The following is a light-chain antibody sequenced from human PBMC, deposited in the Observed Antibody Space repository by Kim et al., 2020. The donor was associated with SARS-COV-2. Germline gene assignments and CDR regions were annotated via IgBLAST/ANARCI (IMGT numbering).Light chain of an antibody. CDR1: SSDVGSYNL. CDR2: EVS. CDR3: CSYAGSSTSVV. Sequence: QSLTISCTGTSSDVGSYNLVSRYQQHPGKAPKLMIYEVSKWPSGVSNRFSGSKSGNTASLTISGLQTEDEADYYCCSYAGSSTSVVFGGGTQLTVL. V-gene: IGLV2-23*02. J-gene: IGLJ3*02.